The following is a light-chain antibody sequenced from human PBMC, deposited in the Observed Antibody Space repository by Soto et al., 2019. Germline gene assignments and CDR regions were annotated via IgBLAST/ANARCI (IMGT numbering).Light chain of an antibody. CDR2: KAS. J-gene: IGKJ1*01. Sequence: DIQMTQSPSTLSASVGDRVTITCRASQSISSWLAWYQQKPGKAPKLLIYKASSLESGVPSRFSGSGSGTEFTLTISSLQPDEFATNYCQQYNSYSPTFGQVTKVEIK. V-gene: IGKV1-5*03. CDR1: QSISSW. CDR3: QQYNSYSPT.